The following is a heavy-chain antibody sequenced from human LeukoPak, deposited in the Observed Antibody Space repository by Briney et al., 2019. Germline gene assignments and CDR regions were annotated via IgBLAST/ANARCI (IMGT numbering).Heavy chain of an antibody. CDR2: FYTSGST. Sequence: SETLSLTCTVSGGSISSGSYYWTWIRQPAGKGLEWIGRFYTSGSTSYNPSLKSRVTISVDTSKNQFSLKLSSVTAADTAVYYCARGGIQLWSYYYYMDVWGKGTTVTVSS. J-gene: IGHJ6*03. CDR3: ARGGIQLWSYYYYMDV. D-gene: IGHD5-18*01. CDR1: GGSISSGSYY. V-gene: IGHV4-61*02.